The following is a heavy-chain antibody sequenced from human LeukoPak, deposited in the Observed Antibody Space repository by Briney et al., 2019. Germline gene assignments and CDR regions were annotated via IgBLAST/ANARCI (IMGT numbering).Heavy chain of an antibody. V-gene: IGHV3-23*01. Sequence: GGSLRLSCAASIFTFSNSAMSWVRQAPGKGPEWVSIITSGSNTYYADSVKGRFTISRDNSKNTVYLQMSSLRAEDTAVYYCAKIMTRCNICPCSGFDWWGQGTLVTVSS. CDR2: ITSGSNT. J-gene: IGHJ4*02. CDR3: AKIMTRCNICPCSGFDW. CDR1: IFTFSNSA. D-gene: IGHD2/OR15-2a*01.